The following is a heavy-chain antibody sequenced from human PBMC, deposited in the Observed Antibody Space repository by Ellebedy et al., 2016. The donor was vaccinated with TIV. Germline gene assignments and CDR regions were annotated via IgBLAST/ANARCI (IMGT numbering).Heavy chain of an antibody. CDR2: FSNRDRT. CDR1: GDSFSSSSDY. J-gene: IGHJ6*03. V-gene: IGHV4-39*01. CDR3: ATFNQYYTYLGV. D-gene: IGHD1-14*01. Sequence: SETLSLXXTVSGDSFSSSSDYWVWIRQPPGQGLEWIGTFSNRDRTDYNPSLKSRVFILVDASKNQFFLKLTSVTAADTAVYYCATFNQYYTYLGVWGKGTTVTVSS.